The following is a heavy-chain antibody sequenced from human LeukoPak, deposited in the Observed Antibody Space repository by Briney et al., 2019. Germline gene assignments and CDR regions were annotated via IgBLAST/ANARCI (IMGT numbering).Heavy chain of an antibody. Sequence: SEPLSLTCTVSGGSISSYYWSWIRQPPGKGLEWIGYIYYSGSTNYNPSLKSRVTISVDTSKNQFSLKLSSVTAADTAVYYCARDGNSGKAFDIWGQGTMVTVSS. CDR2: IYYSGST. D-gene: IGHD5-18*01. CDR1: GGSISSYY. J-gene: IGHJ3*02. V-gene: IGHV4-59*01. CDR3: ARDGNSGKAFDI.